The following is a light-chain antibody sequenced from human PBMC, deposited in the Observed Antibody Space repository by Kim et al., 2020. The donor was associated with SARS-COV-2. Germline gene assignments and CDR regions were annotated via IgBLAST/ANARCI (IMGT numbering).Light chain of an antibody. CDR2: QDS. Sequence: SYELTQPPSVSVSPGQTASITCSGDKLGDKYACWYQQKPGQSPVLVIYQDSKRPSGIPERFSGSNSGNTATLTISGTQAMYEADYYCQAWDSSTEVFGGG. CDR1: KLGDKY. V-gene: IGLV3-1*01. CDR3: QAWDSSTEV. J-gene: IGLJ3*02.